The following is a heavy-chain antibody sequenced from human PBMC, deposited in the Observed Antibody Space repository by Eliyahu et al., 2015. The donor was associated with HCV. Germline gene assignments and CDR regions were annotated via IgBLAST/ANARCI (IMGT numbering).Heavy chain of an antibody. CDR2: IYWDDDE. CDR1: GFSFATGGVA. Sequence: QITLKESGPTLVKPTETLTLTCTFSGFSFATGGVAVGWIRQPPGEALEWLAVIYWDDDEDYSPFLKSRLTITKDTSKNQVVLTMTNVDPVDTATYFCVHRLSVIGSHYSVWGQGTLVTVSS. J-gene: IGHJ4*02. CDR3: VHRLSVIGSHYSV. D-gene: IGHD2-15*01. V-gene: IGHV2-5*02.